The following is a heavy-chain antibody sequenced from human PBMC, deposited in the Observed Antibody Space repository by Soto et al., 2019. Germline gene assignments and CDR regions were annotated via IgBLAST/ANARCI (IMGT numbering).Heavy chain of an antibody. CDR2: ISSNSAYI. V-gene: IGHV3-21*01. CDR1: GFTFRSFT. Sequence: TGGSLRLSCAASGFTFRSFTMNWVRQAPGKGLEWVSTISSNSAYIYYTDALRGRFTISRDNAKNSLHLQMNSLRAEDTAVYYCTRDASRDSSARGWFDPWGPGTLVTVSS. J-gene: IGHJ5*02. D-gene: IGHD6-13*01. CDR3: TRDASRDSSARGWFDP.